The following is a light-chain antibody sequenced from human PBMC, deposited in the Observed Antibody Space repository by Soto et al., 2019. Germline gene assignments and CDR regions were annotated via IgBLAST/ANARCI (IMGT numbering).Light chain of an antibody. CDR2: GAS. CDR3: QQYNNWPRT. Sequence: VVMTQSPATLSVSPGARVTLSCRASQSVRSNLAWYQQKPGQAPRLLIYGASTRATGIPARFSGSGSGTEFTLTISSLQSEDFAVYYCQQYNNWPRTFGQGTKVDI. V-gene: IGKV3-15*01. J-gene: IGKJ1*01. CDR1: QSVRSN.